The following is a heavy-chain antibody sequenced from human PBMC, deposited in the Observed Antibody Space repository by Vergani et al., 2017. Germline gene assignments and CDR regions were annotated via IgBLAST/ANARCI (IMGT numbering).Heavy chain of an antibody. CDR1: GGTFSSYA. CDR3: ARDRLADPDYYYYYGMDV. CDR2: IIPILGIA. Sequence: QVQLVQSGAEVKKPGSSVKVSCKASGGTFSSYAISWVRQAPGHGLEWMGRIIPILGIANYAQKFQGRVTITADKSTSTAYMELSSLRSEDTAVYYCARDRLADPDYYYYYGMDVWGQGTTVTVSS. V-gene: IGHV1-69*04. J-gene: IGHJ6*02.